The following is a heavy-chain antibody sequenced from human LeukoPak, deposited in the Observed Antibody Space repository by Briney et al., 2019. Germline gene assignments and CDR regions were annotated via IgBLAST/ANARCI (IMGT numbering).Heavy chain of an antibody. CDR1: GLTFGNYL. J-gene: IGHJ4*02. V-gene: IGHV3-23*01. CDR3: AKDGAWLRFDD. Sequence: GGSLRLSCAVSGLTFGNYLMSWVRQAPGKGLEWVSAISGSGGPTYYADSVKGRFTISRDDSKNTLYLQMNNLRAEDTAVYYCAKDGAWLRFDDWGQGILVTVSS. D-gene: IGHD5-12*01. CDR2: ISGSGGPT.